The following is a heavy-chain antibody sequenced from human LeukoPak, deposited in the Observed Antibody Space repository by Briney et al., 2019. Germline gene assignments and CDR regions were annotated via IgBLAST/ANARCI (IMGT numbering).Heavy chain of an antibody. CDR3: ARRLVTAGITDFFDS. CDR1: GYTFSSYG. Sequence: SCKASGYTFSSYGISWVRQAPGAGLEWVSAISPAGDSTTDADSVKGRFTISRDNSKSTLYLQMNGLTAEDTALYYCARRLVTAGITDFFDSWGQGTLVSVSS. D-gene: IGHD2-2*01. CDR2: ISPAGDST. J-gene: IGHJ4*02. V-gene: IGHV3-23*01.